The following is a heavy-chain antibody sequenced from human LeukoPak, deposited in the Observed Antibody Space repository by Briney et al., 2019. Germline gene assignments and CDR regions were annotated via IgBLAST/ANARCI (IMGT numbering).Heavy chain of an antibody. Sequence: GGSLRLSCAASGFTFSSYWMHWVRQAPGKGLVWVSRINTDGSSTSYADSVKGRFTISRDNSKNTLYLQMNSLRAEDTAVYYCAKPLVVRAPADAFDIWGQGTMVAVSS. CDR3: AKPLVVRAPADAFDI. CDR1: GFTFSSYW. V-gene: IGHV3-74*01. D-gene: IGHD3-10*01. CDR2: INTDGSST. J-gene: IGHJ3*02.